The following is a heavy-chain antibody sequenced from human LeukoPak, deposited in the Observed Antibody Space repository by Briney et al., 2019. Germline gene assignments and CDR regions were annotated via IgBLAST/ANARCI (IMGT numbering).Heavy chain of an antibody. CDR3: ARDLTTVTTGDDY. J-gene: IGHJ4*02. Sequence: PGGSLRLSCAASGFTFSSYSMNWVRQAPGKGLEWVSSISSSSSYIYYADSVKGRFTISRDNAKNSLYLQMNSLRAEDTAVYYCARDLTTVTTGDDYWGQGTLVTVSS. D-gene: IGHD4-17*01. V-gene: IGHV3-21*01. CDR1: GFTFSSYS. CDR2: ISSSSSYI.